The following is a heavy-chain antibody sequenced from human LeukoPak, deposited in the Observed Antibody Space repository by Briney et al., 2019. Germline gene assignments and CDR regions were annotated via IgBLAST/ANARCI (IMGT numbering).Heavy chain of an antibody. D-gene: IGHD1-26*01. CDR3: AKRGISGELDAFDI. CDR1: GFTFSSHA. V-gene: IGHV3-23*01. Sequence: GGSLRLSCTASGFTFSSHAMSWVRQPPGKGLQWVSAITGSGGTTYYADSVRGRFTISRDNSKNTLYLQMNSLRAEDTGVYYCAKRGISGELDAFDIWGQGTVVTVSS. CDR2: ITGSGGTT. J-gene: IGHJ3*02.